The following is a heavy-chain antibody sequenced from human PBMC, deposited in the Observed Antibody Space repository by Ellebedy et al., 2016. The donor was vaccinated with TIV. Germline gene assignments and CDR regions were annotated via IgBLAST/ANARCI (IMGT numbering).Heavy chain of an antibody. D-gene: IGHD4-17*01. CDR2: IRLDEGDK. J-gene: IGHJ3*02. V-gene: IGHV3-7*01. Sequence: GESLKISCAASGFSFRSYWMTWVRQAPGKGLEWVANIRLDEGDKYYVDSVKGRFTVSRDNAKNSLYLQMTSLRADDTAVYYCATDGSYGDYLSPTHAFVIWGQGTMVTVSS. CDR1: GFSFRSYW. CDR3: ATDGSYGDYLSPTHAFVI.